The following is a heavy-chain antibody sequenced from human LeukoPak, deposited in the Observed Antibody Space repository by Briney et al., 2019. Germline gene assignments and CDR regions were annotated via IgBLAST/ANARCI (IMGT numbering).Heavy chain of an antibody. Sequence: GGSLRLPCAASGFTFSSYEMNWVRQAPGKGLEWVSYISSSGSTIYYADSVKGRFTISRDNAKNSLYLQMNSLRAEDTAVYYCARAAQYQLPVQIVFEYYFDYWGQGTLVTVSS. J-gene: IGHJ4*02. CDR3: ARAAQYQLPVQIVFEYYFDY. CDR1: GFTFSSYE. CDR2: ISSSGSTI. D-gene: IGHD2-2*01. V-gene: IGHV3-48*03.